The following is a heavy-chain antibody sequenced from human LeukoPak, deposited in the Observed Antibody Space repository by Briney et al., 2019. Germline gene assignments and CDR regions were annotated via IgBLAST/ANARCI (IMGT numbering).Heavy chain of an antibody. CDR1: GGTFSSYT. D-gene: IGHD3-22*01. Sequence: SVKVYCKASGGTFSSYTISWVRQAPGQGLEWMGRIIPILGIANYAQKFQGRVTITADKSTSTAYMELSSLRSEDTAVYYCARGPSITMIVVPWGYFQHWGQGTLVTVSS. CDR3: ARGPSITMIVVPWGYFQH. J-gene: IGHJ1*01. CDR2: IIPILGIA. V-gene: IGHV1-69*02.